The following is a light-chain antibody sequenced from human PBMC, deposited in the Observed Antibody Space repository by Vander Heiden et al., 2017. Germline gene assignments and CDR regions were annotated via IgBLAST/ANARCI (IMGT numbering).Light chain of an antibody. CDR2: GAS. CDR3: QQYNNWPPLWT. CDR1: QSVSST. Sequence: EIVMTQSPATLSVSPGERATLSCRASQSVSSTLAWYQQKPGQAPRLLIYGASTRATGIPARFSGSGSGTEFTLTISSLQSEDFAVYYCQQYNNWPPLWTFGQGTKVEIK. V-gene: IGKV3-15*01. J-gene: IGKJ1*01.